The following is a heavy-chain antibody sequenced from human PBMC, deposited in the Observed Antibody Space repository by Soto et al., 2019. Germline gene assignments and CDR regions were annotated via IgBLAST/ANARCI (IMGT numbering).Heavy chain of an antibody. CDR3: ARACGFWGGYYWYFYYYGMDV. D-gene: IGHD3-3*01. CDR1: GGSFSGYY. J-gene: IGHJ6*02. Sequence: QVQLQQWGAGLLKPSETLSLTCAVYGGSFSGYYWSWIRKPPGKGLEWVGEINHSGSTNYNPSLKRGVNISVDTSKKQFSLKLGSVTAPDTAVYYCARACGFWGGYYWYFYYYGMDVWGQGTTVTVS. CDR2: INHSGST. V-gene: IGHV4-34*01.